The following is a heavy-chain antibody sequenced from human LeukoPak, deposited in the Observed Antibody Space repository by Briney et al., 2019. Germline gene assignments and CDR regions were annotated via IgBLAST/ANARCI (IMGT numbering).Heavy chain of an antibody. D-gene: IGHD5-12*01. CDR1: GFTFETYA. CDR3: AKYATGYAPNFDY. CDR2: IGPSGAVT. J-gene: IGHJ4*02. Sequence: GGSLRLSCAGSGFTFETYAMTWVRQAPGKGLEWVSVIGPSGAVTHYAESVKGRFTISRDNSKNTLYLQMNSLRVEDTAIYFCAKYATGYAPNFDYWGQGTLVTVSS. V-gene: IGHV3-23*01.